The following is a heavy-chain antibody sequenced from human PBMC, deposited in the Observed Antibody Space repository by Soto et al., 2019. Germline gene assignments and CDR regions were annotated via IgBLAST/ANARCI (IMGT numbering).Heavy chain of an antibody. D-gene: IGHD6-13*01. J-gene: IGHJ6*03. Sequence: LRLSCAASGFTFDDYCMSWVRQAPGKGLEWVSGINWNGGSTGYADSVKGRFTISRDNAKNSLYLQMNSLRAEDTALYHCARLAAAGYYYSMDVWGKGTTVTVSS. CDR3: ARLAAAGYYYSMDV. V-gene: IGHV3-20*01. CDR2: INWNGGST. CDR1: GFTFDDYC.